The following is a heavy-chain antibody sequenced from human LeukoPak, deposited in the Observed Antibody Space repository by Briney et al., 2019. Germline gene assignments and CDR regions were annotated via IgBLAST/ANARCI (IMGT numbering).Heavy chain of an antibody. CDR1: GFTFNNYA. CDR3: TKRGAYYVDY. CDR2: ISGSGGST. D-gene: IGHD3-16*01. J-gene: IGHJ4*02. V-gene: IGHV3-23*01. Sequence: GGSLRLSCAASGFTFNNYAMSWVRQAPGKGPEWVSAISGSGGSTNYADSVKGRFTISRDNSKTTLYLQMNSLRAEDTAVYYCTKRGAYYVDYWGRGIPVTVSS.